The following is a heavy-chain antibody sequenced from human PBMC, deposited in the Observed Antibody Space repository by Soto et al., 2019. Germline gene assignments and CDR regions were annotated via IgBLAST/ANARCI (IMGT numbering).Heavy chain of an antibody. CDR1: GCIFSDHN. Sequence: EVQLVESGGGLVQPGGSLRLSCAESGCIFSDHNLDWVRQAPGKGLEWVGRSRNKAHSYVTEYAASVRGRFTISRDDSKNSLYLQMNSLKTEDTAVYYCARDRGAFDIWGQGTMVTVSS. CDR3: ARDRGAFDI. V-gene: IGHV3-72*01. CDR2: SRNKAHSYVT. J-gene: IGHJ3*02.